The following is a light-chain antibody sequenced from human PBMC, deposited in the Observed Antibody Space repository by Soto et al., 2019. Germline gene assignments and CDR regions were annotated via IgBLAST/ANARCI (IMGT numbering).Light chain of an antibody. V-gene: IGKV1-33*01. CDR2: DAS. Sequence: DIQMTQSPSSLSASVGDRVTITCQASQEISKYLNWYQQKPGKAPKLLIYDASNLETGVPSRFSGSGSGTDFTFTISSLQPEDIATYYCQQYDNFPLTFGPGNKVDIK. J-gene: IGKJ3*01. CDR1: QEISKY. CDR3: QQYDNFPLT.